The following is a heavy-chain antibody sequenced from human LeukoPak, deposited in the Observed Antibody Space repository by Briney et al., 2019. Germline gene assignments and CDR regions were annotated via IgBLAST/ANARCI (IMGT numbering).Heavy chain of an antibody. D-gene: IGHD3-10*01. Sequence: PGGSLRLSCAASGFTFSSYAMSWVRQAPGKGLEWVSAISGRGGSTYYADSVKGRFTISRDNSKNTLYLQMNSLRAEDTAVYYCAATYYGSGSYRKIDYWGQGTLVTVSS. CDR3: AATYYGSGSYRKIDY. CDR1: GFTFSSYA. V-gene: IGHV3-23*01. J-gene: IGHJ4*02. CDR2: ISGRGGST.